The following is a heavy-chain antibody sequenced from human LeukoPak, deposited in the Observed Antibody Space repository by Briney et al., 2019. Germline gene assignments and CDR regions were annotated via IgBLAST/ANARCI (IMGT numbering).Heavy chain of an antibody. Sequence: SETLSLTCTVSGASLTNHCWNWIRQPPGKGLEWIGYICHSGETNSDPSLKTRVTESVDTSKNQFSLKLTSVTPADTAVYLCARWSDSYRAFDSWGQGILVTVSS. CDR2: ICHSGET. J-gene: IGHJ4*02. D-gene: IGHD4-23*01. CDR1: GASLTNHC. V-gene: IGHV4-59*11. CDR3: ARWSDSYRAFDS.